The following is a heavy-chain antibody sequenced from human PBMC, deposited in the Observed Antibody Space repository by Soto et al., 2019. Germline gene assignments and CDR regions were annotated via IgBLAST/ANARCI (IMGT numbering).Heavy chain of an antibody. J-gene: IGHJ3*02. V-gene: IGHV3-66*01. CDR2: IYSGGST. CDR1: GFTVSSNY. Sequence: EVQLVESGGGLVQPGGSLRLSCAASGFTVSSNYMSWVRQAPGKGLEWVSVIYSGGSTYYADSVKSSFTISRDNSKNTLELQMNSLRGEDTAVYYCARALRGGYFHFGIWGQGTTVTVSS. D-gene: IGHD5-12*01. CDR3: ARALRGGYFHFGI.